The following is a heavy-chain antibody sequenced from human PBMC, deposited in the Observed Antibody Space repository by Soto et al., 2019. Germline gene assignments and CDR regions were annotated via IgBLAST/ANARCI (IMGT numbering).Heavy chain of an antibody. J-gene: IGHJ5*02. CDR3: ARDSRAQDIAAAGTDDVWYWFDP. D-gene: IGHD6-13*01. V-gene: IGHV1-69*06. CDR2: IIPIFGTA. CDR1: GGTFSSYA. Sequence: QVQLVQSGAEVKKPGSSVKVSCKASGGTFSSYAISWVRQAPGQGLEWMGGIIPIFGTANYAQKFQGRVTITADKSTSTAYMELSSLRSEDTAVYYCARDSRAQDIAAAGTDDVWYWFDPWGQGTLVTVSS.